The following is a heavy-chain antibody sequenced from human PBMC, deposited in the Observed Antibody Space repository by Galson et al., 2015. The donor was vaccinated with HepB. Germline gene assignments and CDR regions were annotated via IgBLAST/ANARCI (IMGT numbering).Heavy chain of an antibody. CDR2: IYPGDSDT. V-gene: IGHV5-51*01. CDR3: ARVYYDFWSGNPRYYYYGMDV. Sequence: QSGAEVKKPGESLKISCKGSGYSFTSYWIGWVRQMPGKGLEWMGIIYPGDSDTRYSPSFQGQVTISADKSISTAYLQWSSLKASDTAMYYCARVYYDFWSGNPRYYYYGMDVWGQGTTVTVSS. D-gene: IGHD3-3*01. CDR1: GYSFTSYW. J-gene: IGHJ6*02.